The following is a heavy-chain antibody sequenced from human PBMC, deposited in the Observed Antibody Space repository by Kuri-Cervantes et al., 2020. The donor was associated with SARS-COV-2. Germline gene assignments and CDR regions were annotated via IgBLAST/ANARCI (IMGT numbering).Heavy chain of an antibody. J-gene: IGHJ4*02. CDR2: ISAYNGNT. Sequence: ASVKVSCKASGYTFTSYGISWVRRAPGQGLEWMGWISAYNGNTNYAQKLQGRVTMTTDTSTSTAYMELRSLRSDDTAVYYCARKFWSGYLLDYWGQGTLVTVSS. V-gene: IGHV1-18*01. CDR1: GYTFTSYG. CDR3: ARKFWSGYLLDY. D-gene: IGHD3-3*01.